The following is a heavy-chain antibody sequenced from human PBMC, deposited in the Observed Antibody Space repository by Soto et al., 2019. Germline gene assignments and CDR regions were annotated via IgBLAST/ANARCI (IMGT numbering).Heavy chain of an antibody. J-gene: IGHJ6*02. D-gene: IGHD4-17*01. CDR2: ISYDGSNK. Sequence: PGGSLRLSCAASGFTFSSYGMHWVRQAPGKGLEWVAVISYDGSNKYYADSVKGRFTISRDNSKNTLYLQMNSLRAEDTAVYYCAKEIGLRGFIYYGMDGWGQGTTVTVSS. V-gene: IGHV3-30*18. CDR1: GFTFSSYG. CDR3: AKEIGLRGFIYYGMDG.